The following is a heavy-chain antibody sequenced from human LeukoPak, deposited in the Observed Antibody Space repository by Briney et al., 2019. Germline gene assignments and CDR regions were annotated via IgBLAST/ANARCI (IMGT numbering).Heavy chain of an antibody. J-gene: IGHJ4*02. D-gene: IGHD3-16*01. CDR3: AREGGVRGLPDD. CDR2: MSTSGST. CDR1: GGSLSSYY. Sequence: PSETLSLTCTVSGGSLSSYYWSWIRQPAGKGLEWIGRMSTSGSTYYSPSVKSRVTLSVDTSKNQFSLKLTSVTAADTAVYYCAREGGVRGLPDDWGQGTPVTVSS. V-gene: IGHV4-4*07.